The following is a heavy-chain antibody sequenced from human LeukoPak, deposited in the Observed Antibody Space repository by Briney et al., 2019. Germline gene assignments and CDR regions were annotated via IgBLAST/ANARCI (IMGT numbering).Heavy chain of an antibody. Sequence: ASVKVSCKASGYTFTSYDINWVRQATGRGLEWMGWMNPNSGNTGYAQKFQGRVTMTRSTSISTAYMELSSLRSEDTAVYYCARGRYCSSTSCYTVWFDPWGQGTLVTVSS. D-gene: IGHD2-2*02. CDR1: GYTFTSYD. CDR3: ARGRYCSSTSCYTVWFDP. J-gene: IGHJ5*02. CDR2: MNPNSGNT. V-gene: IGHV1-8*01.